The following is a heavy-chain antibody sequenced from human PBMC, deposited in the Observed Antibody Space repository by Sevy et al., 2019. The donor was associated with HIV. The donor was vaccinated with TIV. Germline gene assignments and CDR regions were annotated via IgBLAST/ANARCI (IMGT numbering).Heavy chain of an antibody. CDR2: ISGSGDTI. CDR3: ARDHVKDGDLGDYYYFAMDV. Sequence: GGSLRLSCAASRFILSDYYMSWIRQAPGKGLEWISYISGSGDTIYYADSVKGRFTISRDNTKNSLYLQMNSLRAEDTAVYYCARDHVKDGDLGDYYYFAMDVWGQGTMVTVSS. J-gene: IGHJ6*02. CDR1: RFILSDYY. V-gene: IGHV3-11*01. D-gene: IGHD3-16*01.